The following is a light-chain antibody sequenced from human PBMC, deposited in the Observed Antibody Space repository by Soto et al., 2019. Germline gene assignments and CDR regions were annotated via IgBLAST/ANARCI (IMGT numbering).Light chain of an antibody. V-gene: IGLV2-8*01. Sequence: QSALTQPPYASGYPGQSVTISCTGTSSDVGGYNFVSWYHPHPGKAPKLMIYEVSERPSGVPDRFSGSKSGNTASLTVSGLQAEDEADYYCSSYAGSNIVVFGVVTKLTVL. CDR1: SSDVGGYNF. J-gene: IGLJ2*01. CDR3: SSYAGSNIVV. CDR2: EVS.